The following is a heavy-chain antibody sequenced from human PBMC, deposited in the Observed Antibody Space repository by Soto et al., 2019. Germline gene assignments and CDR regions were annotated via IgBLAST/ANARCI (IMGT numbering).Heavy chain of an antibody. Sequence: SETLSLTCTVSGGSISSSSYYWGWIRQPPGKGLEWIGSIYYSGSTYYNPSLKSRVTISVDTSKNQFSLKLSSVTAADTAVYYCARHDSAGRYSRKPPDYWGQGTLVTVSS. J-gene: IGHJ4*02. CDR1: GGSISSSSYY. D-gene: IGHD3-9*01. CDR3: ARHDSAGRYSRKPPDY. CDR2: IYYSGST. V-gene: IGHV4-39*01.